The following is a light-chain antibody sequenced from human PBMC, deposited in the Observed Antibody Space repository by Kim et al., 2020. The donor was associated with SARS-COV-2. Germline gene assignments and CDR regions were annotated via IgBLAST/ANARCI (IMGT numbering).Light chain of an antibody. V-gene: IGKV1-5*01. J-gene: IGKJ4*01. CDR1: QSIGSW. CDR3: QQYNIYPLT. Sequence: GDRVTITCRASQSIGSWLAWYQQKPGKAPKLLIYDASSLESGVPSRFSGSGSGTEFTLTISSLQSDDFATYYCQQYNIYPLTFGGGTKVDIK. CDR2: DAS.